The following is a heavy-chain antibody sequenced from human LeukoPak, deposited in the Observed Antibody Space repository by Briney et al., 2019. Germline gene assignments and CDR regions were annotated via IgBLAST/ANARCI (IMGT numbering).Heavy chain of an antibody. CDR2: IIPIFGTA. CDR1: GGTFSSYA. V-gene: IGHV1-69*13. Sequence: SVKVSCTASGGTFSSYAIRWVRQAPGQGLEWLGGIIPIFGTANYAQKFQGRVTITADESTSTAYMELSSLRSEDTAVYYCARYDFWSGFGWFDPWGQGTLVTVSS. J-gene: IGHJ5*02. D-gene: IGHD3-3*01. CDR3: ARYDFWSGFGWFDP.